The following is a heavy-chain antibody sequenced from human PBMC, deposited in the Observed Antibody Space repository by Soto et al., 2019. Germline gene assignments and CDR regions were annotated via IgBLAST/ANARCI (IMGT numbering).Heavy chain of an antibody. CDR2: ISYDGSNK. D-gene: IGHD3-3*01. CDR3: ARDTQNYDFWSGYYPTFDY. CDR1: GFTFSSYA. V-gene: IGHV3-30-3*01. J-gene: IGHJ4*02. Sequence: QVQLVESGGGVVQPGRSLRLSCAASGFTFSSYAMHWVRQAPGKGLEWVAVISYDGSNKYYADSVKGRFTISRDNSKNTLYLQMNNLRAEDTAVYYCARDTQNYDFWSGYYPTFDYWGQGTLVTVSS.